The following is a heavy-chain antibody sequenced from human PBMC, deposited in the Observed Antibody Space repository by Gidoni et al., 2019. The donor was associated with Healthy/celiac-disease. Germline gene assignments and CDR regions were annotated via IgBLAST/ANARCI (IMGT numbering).Heavy chain of an antibody. V-gene: IGHV3-21*01. D-gene: IGHD6-13*01. CDR3: ARDSIAAADG. CDR2: ISSSSSYI. Sequence: EVKLVESGGGLVKPGGALRLSGAASGFTFSSYSMNWVRQAPGKGLECVSSISSSSSYIYYADSVKGRFTISRDNAKNSLYLQMNSLRAEDTAVYYCARDSIAAADGWGQGTLVTVSS. J-gene: IGHJ4*02. CDR1: GFTFSSYS.